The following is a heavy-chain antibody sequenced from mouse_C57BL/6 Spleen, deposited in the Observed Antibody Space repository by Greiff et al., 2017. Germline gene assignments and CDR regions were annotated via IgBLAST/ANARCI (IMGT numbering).Heavy chain of an antibody. CDR3: ARWYYGSSDDRYFDY. CDR1: GYTFTSYW. CDR2: IDPNSGGT. J-gene: IGHJ2*01. D-gene: IGHD1-1*01. Sequence: QVQLQQPGAELVKPGASVKLSCKASGYTFTSYWMHWVQQRPGRGLEWIGRIDPNSGGTKYNEKFKSKATLTVDKPSSTAYMQLISLTSEDSAVYYCARWYYGSSDDRYFDYWGQGTTLTVSS. V-gene: IGHV1-72*01.